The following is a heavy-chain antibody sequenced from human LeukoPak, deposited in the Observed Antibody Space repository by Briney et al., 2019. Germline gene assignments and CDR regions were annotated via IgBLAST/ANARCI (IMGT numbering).Heavy chain of an antibody. J-gene: IGHJ4*02. CDR3: AMLPWETSRPPEPDY. V-gene: IGHV1-69*05. CDR2: IIPIFGTA. D-gene: IGHD1-14*01. CDR1: GGTFSSYA. Sequence: ASVNVSCKASGGTFSSYAISWVRQAPGQGLEWMGGIIPIFGTANYAQKFQGRVTITTDESTSTVYMELRSLRSEDTAVYYCAMLPWETSRPPEPDYWGQGTLVTVSS.